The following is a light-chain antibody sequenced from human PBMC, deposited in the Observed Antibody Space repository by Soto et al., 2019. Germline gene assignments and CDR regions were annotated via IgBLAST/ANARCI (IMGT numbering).Light chain of an antibody. CDR2: SNS. V-gene: IGLV1-44*01. Sequence: QSVLTQPPSASGTPGQRVTISCSGSTSNIGNNAVNWYQHLPGTAPKLLIYSNSQRPSGVPDRFSGSKSGTSASLAISGLQSDDEADYYCTAWDGSVEGFVFGAGTMVTVL. J-gene: IGLJ1*01. CDR1: TSNIGNNA. CDR3: TAWDGSVEGFV.